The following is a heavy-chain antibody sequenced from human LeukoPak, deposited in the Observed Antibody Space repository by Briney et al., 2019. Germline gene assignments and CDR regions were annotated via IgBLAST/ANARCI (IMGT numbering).Heavy chain of an antibody. CDR2: IWYDGTNK. D-gene: IGHD1-26*01. J-gene: IGHJ4*02. CDR1: GFTFSSYG. Sequence: GGSLRLSCAASGFTFSSYGMHWVRQSPGKGLEWVAFIWYDGTNKYYADSVKGRFTFSRDNSKNTLYLQMNSLSAEDTAVYYCAKLVGATTGIDYWGQGTLVTVSS. V-gene: IGHV3-30*02. CDR3: AKLVGATTGIDY.